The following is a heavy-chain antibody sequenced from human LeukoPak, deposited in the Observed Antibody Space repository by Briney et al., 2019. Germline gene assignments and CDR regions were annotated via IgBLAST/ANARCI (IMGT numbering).Heavy chain of an antibody. CDR1: GFTFSSYA. CDR3: AKTAFPSFVPDY. D-gene: IGHD2-8*01. J-gene: IGHJ4*02. V-gene: IGHV3-23*01. Sequence: GGSLRLSCAASGFTFSSYAMSWVRQAPGKGLEWVSVISGSGGATYSADSVKGRFTISRGNSKNTLHLQMNTLRAEDTALYYCAKTAFPSFVPDYWGQGTLVTVSS. CDR2: ISGSGGAT.